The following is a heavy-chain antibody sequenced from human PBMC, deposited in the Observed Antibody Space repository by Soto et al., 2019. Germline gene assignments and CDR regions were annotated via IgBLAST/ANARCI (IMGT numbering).Heavy chain of an antibody. V-gene: IGHV1-8*01. CDR2: MNPNSGNT. CDR3: ARGGSNYDFWSGYWLGYYYGMDV. D-gene: IGHD3-3*01. Sequence: ASVKVSCKASGSTFTSYDINWVRQATGQGLEWMGWMNPNSGNTGYAQKFQGRVTMTRNTSISTAYMELSSLRSEDTAVYYCARGGSNYDFWSGYWLGYYYGMDVWGQGTTVTVSS. CDR1: GSTFTSYD. J-gene: IGHJ6*02.